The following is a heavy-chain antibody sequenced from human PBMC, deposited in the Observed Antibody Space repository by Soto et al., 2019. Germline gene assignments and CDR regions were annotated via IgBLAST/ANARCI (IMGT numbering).Heavy chain of an antibody. CDR2: IYYSGST. Sequence: SETLSLTCTVSGGSIGSYYWYWIRQPPGKGLEWIGYIYYSGSTNYNPSLKSRVSMSVDTSKKQFSLTLSAVTAADTAVYYCASDSSDYYAMDVWGQGTPVTVSS. J-gene: IGHJ6*02. D-gene: IGHD3-22*01. V-gene: IGHV4-59*01. CDR3: ASDSSDYYAMDV. CDR1: GGSIGSYY.